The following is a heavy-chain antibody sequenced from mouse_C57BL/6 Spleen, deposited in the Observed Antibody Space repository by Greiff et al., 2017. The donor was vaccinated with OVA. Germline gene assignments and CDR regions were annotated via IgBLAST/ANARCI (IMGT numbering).Heavy chain of an antibody. CDR1: GYAFSSSW. CDR3: ASEAYDYGSSYNFDY. CDR2: IYPGNGDT. D-gene: IGHD1-1*01. J-gene: IGHJ2*01. V-gene: IGHV1-82*01. Sequence: QVQLQQSGPELVKPGASVKISCKASGYAFSSSWMNWVKQRPGKGLEWIGRIYPGNGDTNYNGKFKGKATLTADKSSSTAYMQLSSLTSEDSAVYFCASEAYDYGSSYNFDYWGQGTTLTVSS.